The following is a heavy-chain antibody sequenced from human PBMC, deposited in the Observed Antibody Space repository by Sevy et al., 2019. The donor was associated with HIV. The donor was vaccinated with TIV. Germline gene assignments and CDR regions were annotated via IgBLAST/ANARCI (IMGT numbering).Heavy chain of an antibody. J-gene: IGHJ3*02. CDR3: ARDHRIMITFGGVIVHDAFDI. CDR2: IWYDGSNK. CDR1: EFTFSSYG. D-gene: IGHD3-16*02. V-gene: IGHV3-33*01. Sequence: GGSLRLSCAASEFTFSSYGMHWVRQAPGKGLEWVAVIWYDGSNKYYADSVKGRFTISRDNSKNTLYLQMNSLRAEDTAVYYCARDHRIMITFGGVIVHDAFDIWGQGTMVTVSS.